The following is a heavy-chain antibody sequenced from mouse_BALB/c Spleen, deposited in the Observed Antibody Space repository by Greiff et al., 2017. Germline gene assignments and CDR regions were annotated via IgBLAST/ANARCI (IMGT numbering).Heavy chain of an antibody. V-gene: IGHV5-9-4*01. CDR2: ISSGGSYT. D-gene: IGHD1-1*01. J-gene: IGHJ3*01. CDR3: ARDGSSLFAY. Sequence: DVQLVESGGGLVKPGGSLKLSCAASGFTFSSYAMSWVRRSPEKRLEWVAEISSGGSYTYYPDTVTGRFTISRDNAKNTLYLEMSSLRSEDTAMYYCARDGSSLFAYWGQGTLVTVSA. CDR1: GFTFSSYA.